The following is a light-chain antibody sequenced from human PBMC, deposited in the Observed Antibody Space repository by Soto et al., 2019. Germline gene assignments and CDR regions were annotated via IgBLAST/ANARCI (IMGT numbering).Light chain of an antibody. CDR3: SAWDDSLSGYV. J-gene: IGLJ1*01. CDR1: SSNIGSNY. V-gene: IGLV1-47*01. Sequence: QSVLNQPPSASGTPGHRVTISCSGSSSNIGSNYVYWYQQLPGTAPKIIIYRNNQRPSGVPDRISGSKSGTSASLAVSGLRSEDEADYYCSAWDDSLSGYVFGTGTKVTVL. CDR2: RNN.